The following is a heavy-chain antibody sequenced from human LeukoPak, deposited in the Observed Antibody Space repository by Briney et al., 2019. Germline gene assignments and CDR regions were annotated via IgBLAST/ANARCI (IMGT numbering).Heavy chain of an antibody. CDR2: TYYRSKWYN. CDR1: GDSVSSNSAA. J-gene: IGHJ3*02. CDR3: ARAGGSGWYEGGAFDI. D-gene: IGHD6-19*01. Sequence: SQTLSLTCAISGDSVSSNSAAWNWIRQSPSRGLEWLGRTYYRSKWYNDYAVSVKSRITINPDTSKNQFSLQLNSVTPEDTAVYYCARAGGSGWYEGGAFDIWGQGTMVTVSS. V-gene: IGHV6-1*01.